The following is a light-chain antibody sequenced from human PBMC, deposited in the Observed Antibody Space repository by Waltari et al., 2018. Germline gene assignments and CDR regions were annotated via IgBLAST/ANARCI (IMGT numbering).Light chain of an antibody. V-gene: IGLV3-21*02. CDR2: DDS. CDR1: SVGRQS. CDR3: QVWDSGSDHVV. J-gene: IGLJ2*01. Sequence: SYVLTQPPSVSVAPGQTARITCGGNSVGRQSVQWSRQRPGQAPVLVVSDDSDRPSGIPERFSASASGNTATLTISGVEAGDEADYYCQVWDSGSDHVVFGGGTKLTVL.